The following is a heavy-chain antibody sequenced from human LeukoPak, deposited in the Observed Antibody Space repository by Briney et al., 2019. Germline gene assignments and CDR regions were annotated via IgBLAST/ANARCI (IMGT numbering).Heavy chain of an antibody. CDR2: INHSGST. Sequence: SETLSLTCAVYGGSFSGYYWSWIRQPPGKGLEWIGEINHSGSTNYNPSLKSRVTISVDTSKNQFSLKLSSVTAADTTVYYCARQPYYYDSSGYYDRSPNFDYWGQGTLVTVSS. D-gene: IGHD3-22*01. J-gene: IGHJ4*02. CDR1: GGSFSGYY. CDR3: ARQPYYYDSSGYYDRSPNFDY. V-gene: IGHV4-34*01.